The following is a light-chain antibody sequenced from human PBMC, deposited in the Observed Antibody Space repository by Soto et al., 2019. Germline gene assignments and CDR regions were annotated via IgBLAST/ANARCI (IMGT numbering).Light chain of an antibody. Sequence: DIQMTQSPSTLSAAIGDSVTLTCRASQIIARWVAWYQQKPGKAANPVIYDATKLQSGVPSRFSPTASVAEFTPTISGLQAEDFATYYCLQYNTFPHRFGQGTRLEI. CDR1: QIIARW. J-gene: IGKJ2*03. CDR2: DAT. CDR3: LQYNTFPHR. V-gene: IGKV1-5*01.